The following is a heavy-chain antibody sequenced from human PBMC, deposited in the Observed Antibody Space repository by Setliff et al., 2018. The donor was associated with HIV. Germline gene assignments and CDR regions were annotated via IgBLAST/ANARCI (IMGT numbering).Heavy chain of an antibody. J-gene: IGHJ4*02. Sequence: SETLSLTCAVYGVSFNSYYWTWIRQPPGKGLEWIGEINHNGTTSYNSSLKSRVTMSIDTSKSQFSLKLSSVTAADTAVYYCAREPLEDIVVVPAAMGLDYWGQGTLVTVSS. CDR2: INHNGTT. D-gene: IGHD2-2*01. CDR1: GVSFNSYY. V-gene: IGHV4-34*01. CDR3: AREPLEDIVVVPAAMGLDY.